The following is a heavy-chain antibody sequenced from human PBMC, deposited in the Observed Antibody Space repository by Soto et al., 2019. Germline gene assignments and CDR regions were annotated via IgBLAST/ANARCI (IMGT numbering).Heavy chain of an antibody. CDR3: VRRHVSATGIDWFDP. Sequence: SVKVSCQASGYTFTSYGIDWGRQPPVQRLEWMGWINAANGDTKYSPKFQGRVTITRDTSASTAYMELSSLRSEDTAVYYCVRRHVSATGIDWFDPWGQGTLVTVSS. CDR2: INAANGDT. D-gene: IGHD6-13*01. CDR1: GYTFTSYG. J-gene: IGHJ5*02. V-gene: IGHV1-3*01.